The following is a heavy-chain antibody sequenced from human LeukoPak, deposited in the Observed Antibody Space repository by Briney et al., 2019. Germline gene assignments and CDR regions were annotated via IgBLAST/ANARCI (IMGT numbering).Heavy chain of an antibody. Sequence: KPSETLSLTCAVYGGSFSGYYWSWIRQPPGKGLEWIGRIYTSGSTNYNPSLKSRVTMSVDTSKNQFSLKLSSVTAADTAVYYCARVSSYYFDYWGQGTLVTVSS. D-gene: IGHD3-10*01. V-gene: IGHV4-59*10. CDR2: IYTSGST. J-gene: IGHJ4*02. CDR3: ARVSSYYFDY. CDR1: GGSFSGYY.